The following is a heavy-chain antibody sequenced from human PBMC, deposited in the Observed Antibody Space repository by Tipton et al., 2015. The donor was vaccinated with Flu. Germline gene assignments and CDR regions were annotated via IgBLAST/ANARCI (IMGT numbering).Heavy chain of an antibody. CDR3: ARDPSLGMPDYFDY. D-gene: IGHD2-2*01. CDR2: VHQTGST. CDR1: GDSIGSPYF. J-gene: IGHJ4*02. V-gene: IGHV4-38-2*02. Sequence: TLSLTCSVSGDSIGSPYFWGWIRQPPGKGLEWIGNVHQTGSTYYNPSLRSRVTIAVDRPKNQFSLRLTSVTAADTAVYYCARDPSLGMPDYFDYWGQGTLVTASS.